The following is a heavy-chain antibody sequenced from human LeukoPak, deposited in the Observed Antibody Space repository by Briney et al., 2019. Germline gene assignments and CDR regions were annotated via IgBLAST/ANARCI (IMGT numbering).Heavy chain of an antibody. J-gene: IGHJ5*02. CDR3: AKESLVGSSSDS. V-gene: IGHV3-23*01. D-gene: IGHD2-8*02. Sequence: GGSPRLSCAGSGFTFSSYAMSWVRQAPGKGLEWVSTVSGSGGSTYYADSVKGRFTISKDNSKNTLYLQMNRLRVDDTAVYYCAKESLVGSSSDSWGQGTLVTVSS. CDR1: GFTFSSYA. CDR2: VSGSGGST.